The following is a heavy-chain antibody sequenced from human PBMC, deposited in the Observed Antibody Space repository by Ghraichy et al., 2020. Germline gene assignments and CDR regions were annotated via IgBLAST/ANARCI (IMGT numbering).Heavy chain of an antibody. V-gene: IGHV4-59*01. Sequence: SETLSLTCTVSGGSISSYYWSWIRQPPGKGLEWIGYIYYSGSTNYNPSLKSRVTISVDTSKNQFSLKLSSVTAADTAVYYCARDLGGPPDYYYYYMDVWGKGTTVTVSS. CDR2: IYYSGST. CDR1: GGSISSYY. J-gene: IGHJ6*03. D-gene: IGHD3-16*01. CDR3: ARDLGGPPDYYYYYMDV.